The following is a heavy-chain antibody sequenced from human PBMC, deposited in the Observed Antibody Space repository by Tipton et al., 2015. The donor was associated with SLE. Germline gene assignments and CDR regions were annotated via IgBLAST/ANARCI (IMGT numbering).Heavy chain of an antibody. Sequence: TLSLTCTVSAGSISSYYWSWIRQPPGKGLEWIGDIYYSGSTNYNPSLKSRVTMSVDTSKNQFSLKLSSVTAADTAVYYCARSVTLRWPLDYWGQGTLVTVSS. CDR2: IYYSGST. V-gene: IGHV4-59*12. CDR3: ARSVTLRWPLDY. D-gene: IGHD4-23*01. CDR1: AGSISSYY. J-gene: IGHJ4*02.